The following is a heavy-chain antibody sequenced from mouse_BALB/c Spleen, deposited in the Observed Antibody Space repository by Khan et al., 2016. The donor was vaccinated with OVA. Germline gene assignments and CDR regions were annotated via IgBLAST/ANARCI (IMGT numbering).Heavy chain of an antibody. Sequence: QVQLQQSGAELVRPGASVTLSCKASGYTFTDYEMHWVKQTPVHGLEWIGAIDPETGGTAYNQKFKGKATLTADKSSSTAYMELRSLTSEDSAVYYCSYDAYWGQGTLVTVSA. J-gene: IGHJ3*01. CDR2: IDPETGGT. D-gene: IGHD2-12*01. CDR3: SYDAY. V-gene: IGHV1-15*01. CDR1: GYTFTDYE.